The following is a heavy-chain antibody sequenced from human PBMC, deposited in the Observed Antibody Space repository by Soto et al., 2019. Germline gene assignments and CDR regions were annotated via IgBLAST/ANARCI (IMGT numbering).Heavy chain of an antibody. J-gene: IGHJ4*02. V-gene: IGHV1-2*02. Sequence: GASVKVSCKASGYTFTGYNMHWVRQAPGQGLEWMGWINLNSGATDFAQKFQGRVTMTRDTSISTAYMELSRLRSDDTAMYYCARVRVASGWYNSPDYWGQGTLVTVSS. CDR2: INLNSGAT. CDR1: GYTFTGYN. CDR3: ARVRVASGWYNSPDY. D-gene: IGHD6-19*01.